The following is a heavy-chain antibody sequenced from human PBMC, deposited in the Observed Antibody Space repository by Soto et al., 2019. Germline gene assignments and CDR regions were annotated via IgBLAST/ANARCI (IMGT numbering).Heavy chain of an antibody. V-gene: IGHV3-64D*06. CDR2: ISSNGGST. Sequence: EVQLVESGGGLVQSGGSLRLSCSASGFTFSGYAMHWVRQAPGKGLEYVSAISSNGGSTYYADSVKGRFTISRDNSKNTLYLQMSSLRAEDTAVYYCVLGGPLEDWDWYFDLWGRGTLVTVSS. CDR3: VLGGPLEDWDWYFDL. CDR1: GFTFSGYA. J-gene: IGHJ2*01. D-gene: IGHD3-9*01.